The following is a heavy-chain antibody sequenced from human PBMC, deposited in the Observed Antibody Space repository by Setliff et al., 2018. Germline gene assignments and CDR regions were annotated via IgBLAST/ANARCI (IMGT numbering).Heavy chain of an antibody. V-gene: IGHV3-23*01. CDR3: ARDVFDFRTGQAGP. CDR2: IHSDGITT. D-gene: IGHD3-3*01. J-gene: IGHJ5*02. Sequence: GGSLRLSCVASSFNLANYAVTWVRQAPGKGLEWVSSIHSDGITTYYADSVKGRFTISRDNSRNTLSLQMNSLRVEDTAVYYCARDVFDFRTGQAGPWGQGTLVTVSS. CDR1: SFNLANYA.